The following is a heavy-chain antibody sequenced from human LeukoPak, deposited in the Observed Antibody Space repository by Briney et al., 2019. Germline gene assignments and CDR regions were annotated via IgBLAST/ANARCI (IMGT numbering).Heavy chain of an antibody. CDR2: IYYSGST. Sequence: SETLSLTCSVSGGSISSDSSSSYYWGWIRQPPGKGLEWIGSIYYSGSTYYNPSLKSRVTISVDTSKNQFSLKLSSVTAADTAVYYCARRNRSIVGATNIDYWGQGTLVTVSS. CDR1: GGSISSDSSSSYY. CDR3: ARRNRSIVGATNIDY. V-gene: IGHV4-39*01. D-gene: IGHD1-26*01. J-gene: IGHJ4*02.